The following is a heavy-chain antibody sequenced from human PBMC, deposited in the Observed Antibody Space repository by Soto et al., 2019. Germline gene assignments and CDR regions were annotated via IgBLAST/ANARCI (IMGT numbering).Heavy chain of an antibody. J-gene: IGHJ4*02. Sequence: GESLKLSCKGSGYSFTSYWIGWVRQMPGKGLGWMGIIYPGDSDTRYSPSFQGQVTISADKSISTAYLQWSSLRAEDTAVYYCARDPISDIRYYDSSGLLDYWGQGTLVTVSS. V-gene: IGHV5-51*01. CDR1: GYSFTSYW. D-gene: IGHD3-22*01. CDR2: IYPGDSDT. CDR3: ARDPISDIRYYDSSGLLDY.